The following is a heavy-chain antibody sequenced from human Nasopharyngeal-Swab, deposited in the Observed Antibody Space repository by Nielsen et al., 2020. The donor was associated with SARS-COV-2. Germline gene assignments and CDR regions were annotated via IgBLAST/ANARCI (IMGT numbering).Heavy chain of an antibody. CDR1: GYTFTSYG. Sequence: ASVKVSCKASGYTFTSYGISWVRQAPGQGLEWMGWISAYNGNTNYAQKLQGRVTMTTDTSTSTAYMELRSLGSDDTAVCYCARVNLGMIVVVEDYWGQGTLVTVSS. CDR2: ISAYNGNT. D-gene: IGHD3-22*01. CDR3: ARVNLGMIVVVEDY. J-gene: IGHJ4*02. V-gene: IGHV1-18*01.